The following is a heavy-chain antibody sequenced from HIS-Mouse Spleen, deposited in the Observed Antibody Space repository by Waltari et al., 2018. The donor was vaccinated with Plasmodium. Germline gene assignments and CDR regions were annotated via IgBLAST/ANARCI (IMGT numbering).Heavy chain of an antibody. CDR1: GGTFSSSA. J-gene: IGHJ4*02. D-gene: IGHD6-6*01. Sequence: QVQLVQSGAEVKKPGSSVQVSCKASGGTFSSSAVSRVRQAPGQGLEWMGRIIPILGIANYAQKFQGRVTITADKSTSTAYMELSSLRSEDTAVYYCARDSAARAAARRGYFDYWGQGTLVTVSS. CDR3: ARDSAARAAARRGYFDY. CDR2: IIPILGIA. V-gene: IGHV1-69*04.